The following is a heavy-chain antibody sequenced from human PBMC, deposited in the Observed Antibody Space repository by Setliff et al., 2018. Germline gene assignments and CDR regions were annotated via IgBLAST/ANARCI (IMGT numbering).Heavy chain of an antibody. D-gene: IGHD2-15*01. CDR3: ARDLVGYCSGGSCYDWDY. Sequence: ASVKVSCKASGYTFTSYGISWVRQAPGQGLEWMGWIGAYHGNTNYAQKLQGRVTMTTDTSTSTAYMGLRSLRSDDTAVYYCARDLVGYCSGGSCYDWDYWGQGTLVTVS. CDR2: IGAYHGNT. V-gene: IGHV1-18*01. CDR1: GYTFTSYG. J-gene: IGHJ4*02.